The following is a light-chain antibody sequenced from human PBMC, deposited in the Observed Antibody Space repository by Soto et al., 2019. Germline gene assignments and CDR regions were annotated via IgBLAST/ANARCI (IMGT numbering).Light chain of an antibody. CDR2: GAS. J-gene: IGKJ1*01. V-gene: IGKV3-15*01. CDR3: QQYLNWPWT. CDR1: QSISNH. Sequence: EIVMTQSPPTLSVSPGEGVTLSCKASQSISNHLAWYQHKPGQAPRLLINGASIRATGFPARFSGSGSGEDFTLTISSVQSEDFAVYYCQQYLNWPWTFGQGTKVEIK.